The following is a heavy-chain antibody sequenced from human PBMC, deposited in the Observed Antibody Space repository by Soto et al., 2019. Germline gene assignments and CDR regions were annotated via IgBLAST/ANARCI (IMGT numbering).Heavy chain of an antibody. D-gene: IGHD3-22*01. CDR1: GGSISSGGYS. V-gene: IGHV4-30-2*01. CDR3: ASSGSRGIGAFDI. J-gene: IGHJ3*02. CDR2: IYHGST. Sequence: SETLSLTCAVSGGSISSGGYSWSWIRQPPGKGLEWIGYIYHGSTYYNPSLKSRVTISIDRSKNQFSLKLSSVTAADTAVYYCASSGSRGIGAFDIWGQGTMVTVSS.